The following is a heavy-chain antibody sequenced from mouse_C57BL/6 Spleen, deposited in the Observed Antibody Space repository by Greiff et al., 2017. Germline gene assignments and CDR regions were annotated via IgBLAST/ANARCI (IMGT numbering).Heavy chain of an antibody. CDR3: ARRDYYGSSPFAY. Sequence: EVKLQESGPGLVKPSPSLSLTCSVTGYSITSGYYWNWIRQFPGNKLEWMGYISYDGSNNYNPSLKNRISITRDTSKNQFFLKLNSVTTEDTATYYCARRDYYGSSPFAYWGQGTLVTVSA. CDR1: GYSITSGYY. D-gene: IGHD1-1*01. CDR2: ISYDGSN. V-gene: IGHV3-6*01. J-gene: IGHJ3*01.